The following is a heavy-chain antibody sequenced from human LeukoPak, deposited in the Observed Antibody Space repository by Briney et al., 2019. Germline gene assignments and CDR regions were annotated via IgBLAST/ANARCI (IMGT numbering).Heavy chain of an antibody. CDR3: ARGEAHYDILTGYPREGAFDI. Sequence: VASVKVSCKASGGTFSSYAISWVRQAPGQGLEWMGGIIPIFGTANYAQKFQGRVTITTDESTSTAYMELSSLRSEDTAVYYCARGEAHYDILTGYPREGAFDIWGQGTMVAVSS. CDR2: IIPIFGTA. CDR1: GGTFSSYA. D-gene: IGHD3-9*01. J-gene: IGHJ3*02. V-gene: IGHV1-69*05.